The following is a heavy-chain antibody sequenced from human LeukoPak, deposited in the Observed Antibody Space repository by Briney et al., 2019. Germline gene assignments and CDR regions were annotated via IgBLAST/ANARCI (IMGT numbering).Heavy chain of an antibody. CDR2: IYYSGST. Sequence: SATLSPTCADSGGSISSYYWSWLRQPPGEGQGRVGNIYYSGSTNYNPSLKSLATISVNTSNHHSPLLRSCVTADDTAVYYGGRAPRYYYDSGPFDYWGQGTLVTVSS. CDR3: GRAPRYYYDSGPFDY. D-gene: IGHD3-22*01. CDR1: GGSISSYY. J-gene: IGHJ4*02. V-gene: IGHV4-59*01.